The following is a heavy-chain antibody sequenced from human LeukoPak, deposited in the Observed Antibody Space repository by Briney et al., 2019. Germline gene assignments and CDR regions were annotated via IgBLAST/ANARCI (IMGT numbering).Heavy chain of an antibody. Sequence: SETLSLTCTVSGGSISNYYWSWIRQPPGKGLEWIGYIYYSGTTHYNSFLKSPVTMSVDTSKNQFSLRLSSVTAADTAVYYCARVGQGDLYFGESTGSGDYFDYWGQGTLVTVSS. CDR2: IYYSGTT. V-gene: IGHV4-59*12. D-gene: IGHD3-10*01. J-gene: IGHJ4*02. CDR3: ARVGQGDLYFGESTGSGDYFDY. CDR1: GGSISNYY.